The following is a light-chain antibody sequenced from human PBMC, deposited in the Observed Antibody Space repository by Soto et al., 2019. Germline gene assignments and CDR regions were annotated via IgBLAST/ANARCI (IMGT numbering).Light chain of an antibody. CDR2: DAS. CDR1: QSFSGY. J-gene: IGKJ5*01. V-gene: IGKV3-11*01. CDR3: QQRSNWPPVIT. Sequence: DILLTQSPATLSLSPGERATLSCRASQSFSGYLAWYQQKPGQAPRLLIYDASKRATGIPARFSGRGSGTDLTLTISSLEPEDFAVYYCQQRSNWPPVITFRQGTRLEIK.